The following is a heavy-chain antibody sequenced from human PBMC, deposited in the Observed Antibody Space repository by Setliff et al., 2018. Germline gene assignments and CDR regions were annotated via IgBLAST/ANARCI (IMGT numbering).Heavy chain of an antibody. J-gene: IGHJ4*02. V-gene: IGHV4-39*07. CDR3: AMGSGALGPY. D-gene: IGHD3-10*01. CDR2: INHSGST. Sequence: SETLSLTCTVSGGSISSSSYYWGWIRQPPGKGLEWIGEINHSGSTNYNPSLKSRVTISVDTSKNQFSLKLNSVTAEDTAVYYCAMGSGALGPYWGQGTLVTVS. CDR1: GGSISSSSYY.